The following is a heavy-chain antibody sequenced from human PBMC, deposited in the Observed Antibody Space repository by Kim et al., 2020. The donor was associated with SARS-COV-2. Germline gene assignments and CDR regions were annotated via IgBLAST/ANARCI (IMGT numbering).Heavy chain of an antibody. J-gene: IGHJ6*02. CDR3: AKDIGGSYYPAYYYYYGMDV. CDR2: ISWNSGSI. D-gene: IGHD1-26*01. CDR1: GFTFGDYA. Sequence: GGSLRLSCAASGFTFGDYAMHWVRQAPGKGLEWVSGISWNSGSIGYADSVKGRFSISRDNAKNSLYLQMNSLRAEDTALYYCAKDIGGSYYPAYYYYYGMDVWGQGTTVTVSS. V-gene: IGHV3-9*01.